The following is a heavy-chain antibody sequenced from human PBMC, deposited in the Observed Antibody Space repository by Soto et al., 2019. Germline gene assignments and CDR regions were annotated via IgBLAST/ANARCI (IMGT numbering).Heavy chain of an antibody. V-gene: IGHV4-39*01. Sequence: PSETLSLTCTVSGGSISSSSYYWGWIRQPPGKGLEWIGSIDYIGSTYYNPSLKSRVTISVDTSKNQFSLKLNSVTASDTAIYYCARAAGGVNWYYGMDVWGQGTTVTVSS. J-gene: IGHJ6*02. CDR2: IDYIGST. CDR3: ARAAGGVNWYYGMDV. CDR1: GGSISSSSYY. D-gene: IGHD6-25*01.